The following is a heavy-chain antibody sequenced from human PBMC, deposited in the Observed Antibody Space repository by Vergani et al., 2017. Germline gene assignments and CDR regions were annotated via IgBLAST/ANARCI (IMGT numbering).Heavy chain of an antibody. CDR1: DSSIMTNPY. J-gene: IGHJ6*02. D-gene: IGHD3-10*01. Sequence: QVQLQESGPGLVKPSETLTLTCDVSDSSIMTNPYWGWFRQSPGKGLEWIGCIPHSGDTHYTSSLKSRVSISIVSSSKFSLRLTSLTTAVTAIYYCARHRGWGGFFPSSYFYGMDVWGQGTTVTVSS. CDR2: IPHSGDT. CDR3: ARHRGWGGFFPSSYFYGMDV. V-gene: IGHV4-38-2*01.